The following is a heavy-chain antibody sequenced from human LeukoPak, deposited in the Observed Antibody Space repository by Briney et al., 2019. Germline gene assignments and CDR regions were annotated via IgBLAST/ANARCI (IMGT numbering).Heavy chain of an antibody. V-gene: IGHV5-51*01. Sequence: GESLKISCKGSGYSFTSYWIGWVRQMPGKGLEWMGIIYPGDSDTRYSPSFQGQVTISDDKSISTAYLQWSSLKASDAAMYYCARAHCSGGSCYPGNGYWGQGTLVTVSS. CDR2: IYPGDSDT. CDR3: ARAHCSGGSCYPGNGY. D-gene: IGHD2-15*01. CDR1: GYSFTSYW. J-gene: IGHJ4*02.